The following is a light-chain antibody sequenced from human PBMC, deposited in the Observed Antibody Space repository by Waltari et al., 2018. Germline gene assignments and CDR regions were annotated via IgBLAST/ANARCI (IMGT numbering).Light chain of an antibody. CDR1: QSLVSSDGNTY. J-gene: IGKJ1*01. V-gene: IGKV2-30*01. CDR3: MQGIHRPWT. Sequence: DVVMTQSPLSLPVTLGQPASISCRSSQSLVSSDGNTYFNWFQQRPGQSPRRLLYQVSNRDAGVPDRFSGIVSGTDFTLRISRVEAEDVGVYYCMQGIHRPWTFGQGTKVEIK. CDR2: QVS.